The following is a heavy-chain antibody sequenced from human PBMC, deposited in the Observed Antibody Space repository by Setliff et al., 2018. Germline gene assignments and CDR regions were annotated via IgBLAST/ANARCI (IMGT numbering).Heavy chain of an antibody. V-gene: IGHV4-59*08. CDR2: MYYSGDT. J-gene: IGHJ4*02. CDR1: GDSVRGYY. CDR3: ARLPPLHTPMALTFDY. Sequence: SETLSLTCTVSGDSVRGYYWSWIRQPPGKGLEWIGYMYYSGDTNYNPSLKSRVTISVDTSKNQFSLELRSVTAADTAVYYCARLPPLHTPMALTFDYWGQGILVTVSS. D-gene: IGHD5-18*01.